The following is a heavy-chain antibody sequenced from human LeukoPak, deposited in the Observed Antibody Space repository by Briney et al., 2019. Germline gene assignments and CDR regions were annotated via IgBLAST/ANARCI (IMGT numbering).Heavy chain of an antibody. J-gene: IGHJ4*02. Sequence: SETLSLTCTVSGGSISSSSYYWGWIRQPPGKGLEWIGSIYYSGSTYYNPSLKSRVTISVDTSKNQFSLKLSSVTAADTAVYYCAREMGIWSAAGMVFYFDYWGQGTLVTVSS. V-gene: IGHV4-39*07. CDR3: AREMGIWSAAGMVFYFDY. CDR2: IYYSGST. CDR1: GGSISSSSYY. D-gene: IGHD6-13*01.